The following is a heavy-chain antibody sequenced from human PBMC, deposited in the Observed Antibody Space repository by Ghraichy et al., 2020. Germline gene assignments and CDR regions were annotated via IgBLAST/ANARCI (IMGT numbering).Heavy chain of an antibody. CDR3: ARDAQGVTLFEGYGMDV. D-gene: IGHD3-10*01. V-gene: IGHV3-48*03. J-gene: IGHJ6*02. CDR1: GFTFSSYE. CDR2: ISSSGSTI. Sequence: GGSLRLSCAASGFTFSSYEMNWVRQAPGKGLEWVSYISSSGSTIYYADSVKGRFTISRDNAKNSLYLQMNSLRAEDTAVYYCARDAQGVTLFEGYGMDVWGQGTTVTVSS.